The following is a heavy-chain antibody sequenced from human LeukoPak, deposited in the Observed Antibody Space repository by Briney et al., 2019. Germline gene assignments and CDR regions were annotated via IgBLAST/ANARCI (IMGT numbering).Heavy chain of an antibody. CDR1: GFTFSRYW. D-gene: IGHD4-11*01. CDR2: IKQDGSEK. J-gene: IGHJ4*02. V-gene: IGHV3-7*01. Sequence: GGSLRLSCAASGFTFSRYWMSWVRQAPGKGLEWVANIKQDGSEKYYVDSVKGRFTISRDNAKNSLYLQMNSLRAEDTAVYYCASMTTVTTRLDYWGQGTLVTVSS. CDR3: ASMTTVTTRLDY.